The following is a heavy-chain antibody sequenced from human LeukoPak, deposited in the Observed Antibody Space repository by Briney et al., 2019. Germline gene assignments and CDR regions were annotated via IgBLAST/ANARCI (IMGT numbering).Heavy chain of an antibody. CDR3: ARAPYSRSWYGGNGFDP. CDR2: TYYRSKWYN. J-gene: IGHJ5*02. V-gene: IGHV6-1*01. D-gene: IGHD6-13*01. CDR1: GDSVSSNSAA. Sequence: SQTLSLTCAISGDSVSSNSAAWNWIRQSPSRGLEWLGRTYYRSKWYNDYAVSVKSRITINPDTSKNQFSLQLNSVTPEDTAVYYCARAPYSRSWYGGNGFDPWGQGTLVTVSS.